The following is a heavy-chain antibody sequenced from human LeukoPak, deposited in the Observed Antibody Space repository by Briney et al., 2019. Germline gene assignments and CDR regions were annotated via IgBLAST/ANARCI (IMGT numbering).Heavy chain of an antibody. CDR3: ARRLTQYDCFDP. CDR2: TYYGSTLYN. Sequence: XVTWNXIRXXXXXXLXWXGSTYYGSTLYNDYAVSVRGRITVNPDTSKNQFSLHLNSVTPEDTAVYYCARRLTQYDCFDPWGQGILVTVSS. CDR1: XVT. J-gene: IGHJ5*02. D-gene: IGHD2-2*01. V-gene: IGHV6-1*01.